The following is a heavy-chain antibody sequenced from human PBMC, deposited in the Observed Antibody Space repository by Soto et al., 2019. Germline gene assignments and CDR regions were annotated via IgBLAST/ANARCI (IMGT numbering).Heavy chain of an antibody. J-gene: IGHJ6*02. CDR3: AREGPPGFXXSGANCYSGSMDV. D-gene: IGHD2-15*01. V-gene: IGHV3-30*01. CDR2: ISYDDGRNK. CDR1: GFTFSSYA. Sequence: QVQLVESGGGVVQPGGSLRLSCAASGFTFSSYAMHWVRQAPXXXXXXXXVISYDDGRNKYYADSVKGRFIISRDNSKXXXXXQXXXXXXXXXXXXXXAREGPPGFXXSGANCYSGSMDVWGQGITVTVSS.